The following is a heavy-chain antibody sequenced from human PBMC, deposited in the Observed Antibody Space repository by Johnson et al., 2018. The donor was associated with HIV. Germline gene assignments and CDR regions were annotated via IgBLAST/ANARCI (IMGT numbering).Heavy chain of an antibody. V-gene: IGHV3-66*01. D-gene: IGHD3-10*01. CDR3: ARLFYYEAFDI. Sequence: VQLVESGGGLVQPGRSLRLSCAASGFTFDDYAMHWVRQAPGKGLEWVSVIYSGRSTYYADSVKGRFTISRDNSKNTLFLQMNSLRAEDTAVYYCARLFYYEAFDIWGQGTMVTVSS. J-gene: IGHJ3*02. CDR1: GFTFDDYA. CDR2: IYSGRST.